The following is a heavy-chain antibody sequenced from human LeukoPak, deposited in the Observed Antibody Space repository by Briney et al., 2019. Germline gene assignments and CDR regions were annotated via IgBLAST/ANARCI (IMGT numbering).Heavy chain of an antibody. J-gene: IGHJ5*02. Sequence: PGGSLRLSCAASGFTFSSYGMHWVRQAPGKGLEWVAVISYDETKKDYADSVKGRFTISRDNSKNTLYLQMNSLRAEDTAVYYCARGEDTAMVTGGYNWFDPWGQGTLVTVTS. V-gene: IGHV3-30*03. D-gene: IGHD5-18*01. CDR2: ISYDETKK. CDR3: ARGEDTAMVTGGYNWFDP. CDR1: GFTFSSYG.